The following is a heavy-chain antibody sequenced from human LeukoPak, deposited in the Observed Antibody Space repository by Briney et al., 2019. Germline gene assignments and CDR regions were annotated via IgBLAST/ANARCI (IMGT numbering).Heavy chain of an antibody. J-gene: IGHJ4*02. D-gene: IGHD7-27*01. CDR2: ISWNSGSI. CDR1: GFTFDDYA. Sequence: GGSLRLSCATSGFTFDDYAMHWVRQAPGKGLEWVSDISWNSGSIGYADSVKGRFTISRDNAKNSLFLQMNSLRAEDTALYYCAKDMTTGGSRGRFDYWGQGTLVTVSS. CDR3: AKDMTTGGSRGRFDY. V-gene: IGHV3-9*01.